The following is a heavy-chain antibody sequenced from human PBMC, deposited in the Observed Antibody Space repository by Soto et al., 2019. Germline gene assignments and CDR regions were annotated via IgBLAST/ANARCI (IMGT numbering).Heavy chain of an antibody. CDR2: INPSGGST. J-gene: IGHJ6*02. CDR1: GYTFTSYY. CDR3: ARDQLLGLAAREDYYYYGMDV. Sequence: QVQLVQSGAEVKKPGASVKVSCKASGYTFTSYYMHWVRQAPGQGLEWMGIINPSGGSTSYQQKFQRRDTLTRNTSTSTLYMELSSLRSEDTAVYYCARDQLLGLAAREDYYYYGMDVWGQGTTVTVSS. V-gene: IGHV1-46*01. D-gene: IGHD6-6*01.